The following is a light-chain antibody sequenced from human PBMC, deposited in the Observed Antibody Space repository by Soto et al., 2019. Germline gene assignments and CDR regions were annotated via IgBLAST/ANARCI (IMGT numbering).Light chain of an antibody. CDR2: DVN. V-gene: IGLV2-11*01. CDR3: CSYAGRYTLDV. CDR1: SSDFGGDDF. J-gene: IGLJ1*01. Sequence: QSALTQPRSVSGSPGQSVTISCTGTSSDFGGDDFVSWYQHHPAKAPKLMIYDVNKRPSGVPDRFSGSKSGNTASLTISGLQAEDEADYYCCSYAGRYTLDVFGTGTKVTVL.